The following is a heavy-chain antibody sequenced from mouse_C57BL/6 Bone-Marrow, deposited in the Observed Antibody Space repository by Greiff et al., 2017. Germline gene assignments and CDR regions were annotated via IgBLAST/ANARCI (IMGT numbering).Heavy chain of an antibody. CDR2: IYPSDSGT. V-gene: IGHV1-61*01. D-gene: IGHD1-1*01. CDR3: ARDYGSSYKYYFDY. CDR1: GYTFTSYW. J-gene: IGHJ2*01. Sequence: QVQLQQPGAELVRPGSSVKLSCKASGYTFTSYWMDWVKQRPGQGLEWIGNIYPSDSGTHYNQKFKDKATLTVDKSSSTAYMQLSSLTSEDSAVYYCARDYGSSYKYYFDYWGQGTTLTVSS.